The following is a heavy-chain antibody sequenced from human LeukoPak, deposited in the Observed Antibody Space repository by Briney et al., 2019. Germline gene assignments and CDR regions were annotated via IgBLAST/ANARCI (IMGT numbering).Heavy chain of an antibody. V-gene: IGHV3-30*18. CDR1: GFTFSSYG. J-gene: IGHJ4*02. Sequence: GGSLRLSCAASGFTFSSYGMHWVRQAPGKGLEWVAVISYDGSNKYSADSVKGRFTISRDNSKNTLYLQMNSLRAEDTAVYYCAKDRGYYDSSVRELDYWGQGTLVTVSP. D-gene: IGHD3-22*01. CDR2: ISYDGSNK. CDR3: AKDRGYYDSSVRELDY.